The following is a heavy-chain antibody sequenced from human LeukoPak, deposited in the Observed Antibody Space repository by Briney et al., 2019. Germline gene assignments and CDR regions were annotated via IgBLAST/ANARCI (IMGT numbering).Heavy chain of an antibody. Sequence: SETLSLSCTVSGGSISSTSYYWGWIRQPPGKGLEWIGSIYYSGSTYYNVSLKSRVTISVDTSKKQFSLKLSSVTAADTAVYYCARQSCYYGSGSYYLNWFDPWGQGTLVTVSS. CDR2: IYYSGST. V-gene: IGHV4-39*01. J-gene: IGHJ5*02. D-gene: IGHD3-10*01. CDR3: ARQSCYYGSGSYYLNWFDP. CDR1: GGSISSTSYY.